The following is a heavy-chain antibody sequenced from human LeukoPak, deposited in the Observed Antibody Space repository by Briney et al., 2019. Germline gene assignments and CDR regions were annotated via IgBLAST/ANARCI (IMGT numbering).Heavy chain of an antibody. CDR1: GFTFSSYA. CDR2: ISGSGGST. V-gene: IGHV3-23*01. D-gene: IGHD3-16*02. CDR3: AKGDYDYVWGSNPVY. Sequence: GGSLRLSCAASGFTFSSYAMSLIRQAPGKGLEWVSAISGSGGSTYYAGSVKGRFTISRDNSKNTLYLQMNSLRAQDTAVYYCAKGDYDYVWGSNPVYCGQGTLVTVSS. J-gene: IGHJ4*02.